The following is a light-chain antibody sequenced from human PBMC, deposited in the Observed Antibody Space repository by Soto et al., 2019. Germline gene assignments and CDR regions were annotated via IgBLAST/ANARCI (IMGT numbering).Light chain of an antibody. CDR2: DDV. CDR3: QVWDSTAAHVV. J-gene: IGLJ2*01. Sequence: SYELTQPPSVSVAPGQTARITCGGNNIGTKSVHWYQQRPGRAPVLVVYDDVVRPSGIPERFSGSNSGNTATLTISRVEAEDEADYYCQVWDSTAAHVVFGGGTKLTVL. CDR1: NIGTKS. V-gene: IGLV3-21*02.